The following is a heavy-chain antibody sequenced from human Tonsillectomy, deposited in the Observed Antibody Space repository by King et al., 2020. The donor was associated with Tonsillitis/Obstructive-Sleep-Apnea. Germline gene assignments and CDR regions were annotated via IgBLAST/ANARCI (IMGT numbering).Heavy chain of an antibody. D-gene: IGHD3-16*01. CDR1: GFTISSYW. V-gene: IGHV3-7*01. CDR2: IKQDGSEK. CDR3: AREGGHGMGFDY. Sequence: QLVQSGGGLVQSGGSLRLSCAASGFTISSYWMSWVRQAPGKGLEWVANIKQDGSEKHYVDSVKGRFTISRDNAKNSLYLQLNRLRAEDTAVYYCAREGGHGMGFDYWGQGTLVTDSS. J-gene: IGHJ4*02.